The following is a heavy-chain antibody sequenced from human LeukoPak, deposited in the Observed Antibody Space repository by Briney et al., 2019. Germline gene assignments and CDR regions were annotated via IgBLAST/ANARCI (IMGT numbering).Heavy chain of an antibody. Sequence: SETLSLTCTVSGGSISSRNYYWSWIRQPAGKGLEWIGRIYTSGSTNYNPSLKSRVTMSVDTSKNQFSLKLSSVTAADTAVYYCARGPGDYYYYYMDVWGKGTTVTISS. CDR3: ARGPGDYYYYYMDV. D-gene: IGHD3-10*01. V-gene: IGHV4-61*02. CDR1: GGSISSRNYY. CDR2: IYTSGST. J-gene: IGHJ6*03.